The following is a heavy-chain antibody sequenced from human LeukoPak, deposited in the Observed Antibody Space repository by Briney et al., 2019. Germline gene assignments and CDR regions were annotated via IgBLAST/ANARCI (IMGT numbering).Heavy chain of an antibody. V-gene: IGHV3-23*01. J-gene: IGHJ4*02. D-gene: IGHD2-15*01. CDR3: ASRLGYCSGGSCYLDY. CDR1: GFTFSSYA. CDR2: ISGSGGST. Sequence: PGGSLRLSCAASGFTFSSYAMSWVRQAPGKGLEWVSAISGSGGSTHYADSVKGRFTISRDNSKNTLYLQMNSLRAEDTAVYYCASRLGYCSGGSCYLDYWGQGTLVTVSS.